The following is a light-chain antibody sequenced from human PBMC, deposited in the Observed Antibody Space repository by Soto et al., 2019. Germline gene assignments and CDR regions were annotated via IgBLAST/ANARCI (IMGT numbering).Light chain of an antibody. CDR2: SAS. Sequence: DIVLTQSPGSLSLSPGDRATLSFGASQYVTGSYVAWYQQKSGQAPRLLIYSASRRATGIPDRFSGSGSGTDFTLTISRLEPEDFAVYHCQQYGNSPYTFGQGTRLEIK. CDR1: QYVTGSY. V-gene: IGKV3-20*01. J-gene: IGKJ2*01. CDR3: QQYGNSPYT.